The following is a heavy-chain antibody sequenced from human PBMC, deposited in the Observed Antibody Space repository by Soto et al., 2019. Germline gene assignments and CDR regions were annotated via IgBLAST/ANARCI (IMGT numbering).Heavy chain of an antibody. Sequence: SLRLSCASSGFTFSDYYMSWIRQAPGKGLEWVAYISAGGSDIYYGDSVKGRFTVSRDNTKKSLYLQMSNLRADDTAIYYCASLPQGYYDRSGRLVDYCGHRTLVTVSS. V-gene: IGHV3-11*01. CDR2: ISAGGSDI. J-gene: IGHJ4*01. D-gene: IGHD3-22*01. CDR1: GFTFSDYY. CDR3: ASLPQGYYDRSGRLVDY.